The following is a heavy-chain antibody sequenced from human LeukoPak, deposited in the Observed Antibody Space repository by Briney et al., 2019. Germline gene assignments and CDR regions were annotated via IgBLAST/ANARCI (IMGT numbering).Heavy chain of an antibody. Sequence: GGSLRLSCAASGFTVSSNYMSWVRQAPGKGLEWVSVIYSGGSTYYADSVKGRFTISRDNSKNTLYLQMNSLRAEDTAVYYCASLYDSSGYVDYWGQGTLVTVSS. V-gene: IGHV3-66*01. CDR3: ASLYDSSGYVDY. CDR2: IYSGGST. CDR1: GFTVSSNY. J-gene: IGHJ4*02. D-gene: IGHD3-22*01.